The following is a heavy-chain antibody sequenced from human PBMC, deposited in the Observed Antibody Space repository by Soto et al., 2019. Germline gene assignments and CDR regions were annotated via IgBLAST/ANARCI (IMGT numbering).Heavy chain of an antibody. CDR1: GYTFTSYA. Sequence: QVQLVQSGAEVKKPGASVKVSCKASGYTFTSYAMHWVRQAPGQRLEGMGWINAGNGNTKYSQKFQGRVTITRDTSASPANMEVSSPRSEDTAVYYCARGMSREVGAILLPWGQGTLVAFSS. J-gene: IGHJ5*02. V-gene: IGHV1-3*01. CDR3: ARGMSREVGAILLP. D-gene: IGHD1-26*01. CDR2: INAGNGNT.